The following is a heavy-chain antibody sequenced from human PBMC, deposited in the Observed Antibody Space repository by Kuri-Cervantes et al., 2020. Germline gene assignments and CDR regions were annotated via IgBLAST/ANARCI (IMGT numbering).Heavy chain of an antibody. D-gene: IGHD2-21*01. J-gene: IGHJ4*02. CDR2: ISYDESNK. CDR1: GFTFTSHA. CDR3: ARVFCRGDICTVFDY. Sequence: GGSLRLSCAASGFTFTSHAMHWVRQAPGKGLEWVAGISYDESNKYYADSVKGRFTISRDNSKNTLYLQMNSLRAEDTAVYYCARVFCRGDICTVFDYWGQGTLVTVSS. V-gene: IGHV3-30*03.